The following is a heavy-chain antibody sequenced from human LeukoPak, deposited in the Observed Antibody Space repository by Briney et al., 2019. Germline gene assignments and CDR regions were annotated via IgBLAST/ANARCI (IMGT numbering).Heavy chain of an antibody. J-gene: IGHJ2*01. Sequence: PGRSLRLSCAASGFTFDDYAMHWVRQAPGKGLEWVSGISWNSGSIGYADSVKGRFTISRDNSKNTLYLQMNSLRGEDTATYYCAKPRAMRTGVGRYFDLWGRGTLVTVSS. D-gene: IGHD3-10*01. V-gene: IGHV3-9*01. CDR1: GFTFDDYA. CDR2: ISWNSGSI. CDR3: AKPRAMRTGVGRYFDL.